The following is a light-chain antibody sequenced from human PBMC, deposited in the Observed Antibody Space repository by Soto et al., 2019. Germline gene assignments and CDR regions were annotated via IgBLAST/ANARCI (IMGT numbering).Light chain of an antibody. CDR2: DAS. Sequence: EIVMTQSPATLSVSPGEGATLSCRASQRVASDLAWYLQKPGQPPRLLIYDASIRATGIPDRISGSGSGTESTLTIRSLQSEDFEVYYCQQYNNWWTFGQGTKV. CDR1: QRVASD. J-gene: IGKJ1*01. CDR3: QQYNNWWT. V-gene: IGKV3D-15*01.